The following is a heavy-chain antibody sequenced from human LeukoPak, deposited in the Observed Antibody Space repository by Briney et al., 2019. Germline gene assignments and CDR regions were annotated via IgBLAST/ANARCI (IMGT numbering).Heavy chain of an antibody. D-gene: IGHD2-2*01. CDR1: GYTFTSYG. V-gene: IGHV1-18*01. CDR2: ISAYNGNT. CDR3: ARDAHLKLVVPAALDY. Sequence: GASVKVSCKASGYTFTSYGISWVRQAPGQGLEWMGWISAYNGNTNYAQKLQGRVTMTTDTSTSTAYMELRSLRSDDTAVYYCARDAHLKLVVPAALDYWGQGTLVTVSS. J-gene: IGHJ4*02.